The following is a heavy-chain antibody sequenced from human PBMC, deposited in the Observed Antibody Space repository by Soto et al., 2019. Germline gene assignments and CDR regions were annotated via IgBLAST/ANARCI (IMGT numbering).Heavy chain of an antibody. CDR2: ISYDGSNK. D-gene: IGHD6-13*01. CDR3: AKGWQQMVPGTYTNYYGMDV. J-gene: IGHJ6*02. V-gene: IGHV3-30*18. CDR1: GFTFSSYV. Sequence: GGSLRLSCAASGFTFSSYVMHWVRQAPGKGLEWVAVISYDGSNKYYADSVKGRFTISRDNSKNTLYLQMNSLRAEDTAVYYCAKGWQQMVPGTYTNYYGMDVWGHGSTVTV.